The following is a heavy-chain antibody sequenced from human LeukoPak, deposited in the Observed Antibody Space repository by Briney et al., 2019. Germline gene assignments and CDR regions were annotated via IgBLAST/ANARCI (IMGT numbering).Heavy chain of an antibody. Sequence: GGSLRLSCVASGFTFSTHWVGWVRQAPGKGLEWVAFIRYDGSNKYCADSVKGRFTVSRDNSKNTLYLQMNSLRAEDTGVYYCAKDRAAAAYFDYWGQGTLVSVSS. V-gene: IGHV3-30*02. D-gene: IGHD6-13*01. CDR2: IRYDGSNK. J-gene: IGHJ4*02. CDR3: AKDRAAAAYFDY. CDR1: GFTFSTHW.